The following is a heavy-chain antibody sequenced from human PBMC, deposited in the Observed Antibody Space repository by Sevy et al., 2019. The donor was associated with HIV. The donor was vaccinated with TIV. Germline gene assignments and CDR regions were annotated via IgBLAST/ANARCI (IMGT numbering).Heavy chain of an antibody. CDR2: ISSSSSAI. V-gene: IGHV3-48*02. CDR3: AREQWQLNLDDAFDI. Sequence: GGSLRLSCAASGFTFSSYSMNWVRQAPGRGLEWISYISSSSSAIYYADSVKGRFTISRDNAKNSLYLQMNSLRDEDTAVYYCAREQWQLNLDDAFDIWGQGTMVTVSS. D-gene: IGHD6-19*01. CDR1: GFTFSSYS. J-gene: IGHJ3*02.